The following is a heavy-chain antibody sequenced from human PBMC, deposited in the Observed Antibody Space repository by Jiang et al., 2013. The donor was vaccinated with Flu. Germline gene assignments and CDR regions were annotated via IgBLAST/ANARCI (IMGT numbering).Heavy chain of an antibody. CDR3: AKDRGPYSSSPGDFDY. J-gene: IGHJ4*01. D-gene: IGHD4-11*01. V-gene: IGHV3-30*18. Sequence: VQLLESGGGVVQPGRSLRLSCAASGFTFSTYDMHWVRQAPGKGLEWVALISYDGSHKNYADSVKGRFTISRDNSKNTLYLQSDSLRTEDTTVYYCAKDRGPYSSSPGDFDYWG. CDR1: GFTFSTYD. CDR2: ISYDGSHK.